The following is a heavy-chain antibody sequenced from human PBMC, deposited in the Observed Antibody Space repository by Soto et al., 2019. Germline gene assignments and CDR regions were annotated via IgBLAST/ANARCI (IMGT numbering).Heavy chain of an antibody. Sequence: QVQLQESGPGLVKPSQTLSLTCTVSGASISSGNYYWCWIRQAPGKGLEWVGYIYHNGNTYYNPHHTCRLTSLVDTAENQLSLRLSSVTSADTAVYYCSRDPYGSGTSYNTAIDIWGQGTMVTVSS. V-gene: IGHV4-30-4*01. D-gene: IGHD3-10*01. CDR3: SRDPYGSGTSYNTAIDI. J-gene: IGHJ3*02. CDR1: GASISSGNYY. CDR2: IYHNGNT.